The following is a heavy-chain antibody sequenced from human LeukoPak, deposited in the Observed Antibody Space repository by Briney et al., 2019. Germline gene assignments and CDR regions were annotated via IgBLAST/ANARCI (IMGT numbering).Heavy chain of an antibody. CDR3: ARGQGYSYGYEWFDP. CDR1: GGSISSYY. CDR2: IYYSGST. V-gene: IGHV4-59*01. J-gene: IGHJ5*02. D-gene: IGHD5-18*01. Sequence: SETLSLTCTVSGGSISSYYWSWIRQPPGKGLEWIGYIYYSGSTNYNPSLKSRVTISVDTSKNQFSLKLSSVTAADTAVYYCARGQGYSYGYEWFDPWGQGTLVAVSS.